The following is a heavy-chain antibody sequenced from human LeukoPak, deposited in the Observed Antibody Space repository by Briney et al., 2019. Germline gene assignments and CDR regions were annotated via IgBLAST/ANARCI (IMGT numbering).Heavy chain of an antibody. CDR3: ARGGSSGYPGGY. Sequence: SETLSLTCTVSGGSISSGAYYWSWIRQHPGKGLEWIGYIYYSGSTYYNPSLKSRVTISVDTSKNQFSLKLSSVTAADTAVYYCARGGSSGYPGGYWGQGTLGTVCS. V-gene: IGHV4-31*03. J-gene: IGHJ4*02. D-gene: IGHD3-22*01. CDR1: GGSISSGAYY. CDR2: IYYSGST.